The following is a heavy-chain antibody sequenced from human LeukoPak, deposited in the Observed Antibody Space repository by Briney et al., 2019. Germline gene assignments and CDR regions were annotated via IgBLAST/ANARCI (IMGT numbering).Heavy chain of an antibody. CDR3: AKMKQQPDY. V-gene: IGHV3-7*03. J-gene: IGHJ4*02. Sequence: HPGGSLRLSCAASGFTFTKYWMAWVRQAPGKGLEWVANIQQDGSAAYYADSVTGRFTISRDNSKNTLYLEMDSLRAEDTAVYYCAKMKQQPDYWGQGTLVTVSS. CDR1: GFTFTKYW. D-gene: IGHD6-13*01. CDR2: IQQDGSAA.